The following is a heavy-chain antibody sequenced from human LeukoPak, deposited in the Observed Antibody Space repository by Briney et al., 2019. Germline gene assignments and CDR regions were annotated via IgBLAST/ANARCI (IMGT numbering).Heavy chain of an antibody. CDR2: IYYSGST. D-gene: IGHD6-13*01. CDR1: GGSISSSSYY. V-gene: IGHV4-39*07. Sequence: SETLSLTCTVSGGSISSSSYYWGWIRQPPGKGLEWIGSIYYSGSTYYNPPLKSRVTISVDTSKNQFSLKLSSVTAADTAVYYCARVPRAIIAAAPYWGQGTLVTVSS. J-gene: IGHJ4*02. CDR3: ARVPRAIIAAAPY.